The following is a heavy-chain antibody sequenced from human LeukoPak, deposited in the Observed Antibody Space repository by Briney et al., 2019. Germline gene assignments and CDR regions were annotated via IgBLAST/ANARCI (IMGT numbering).Heavy chain of an antibody. V-gene: IGHV3-21*01. CDR1: GFTFSSYS. CDR3: ASRSSSWHDVDY. D-gene: IGHD6-13*01. CDR2: ISSSSSYI. Sequence: PGGSLRLSCAASGFTFSSYSMNWVRQAPGKGLEWVSSISSSSSYIYYADSVKGRFTISRDNAKNSLYLQMNSLRAEDTAVYYCASRSSSWHDVDYWGQGILVTVSS. J-gene: IGHJ4*02.